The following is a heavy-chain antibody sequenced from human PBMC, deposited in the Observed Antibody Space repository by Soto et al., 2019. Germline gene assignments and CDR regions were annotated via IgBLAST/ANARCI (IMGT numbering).Heavy chain of an antibody. V-gene: IGHV3-23*01. J-gene: IGHJ4*02. D-gene: IGHD2-8*01. CDR2: IGGSGGNT. Sequence: EVQLLESGGGLVQPGGSLRLSCAASGFTFTTYAISWVRQAPGKGLEWVSGIGGSGGNTYYADSVKGRFTISRDNSKNTLYLQMNSLRAEDTAVYFCAKSLLMVYAIRNDYWGQGTLVTVSS. CDR1: GFTFTTYA. CDR3: AKSLLMVYAIRNDY.